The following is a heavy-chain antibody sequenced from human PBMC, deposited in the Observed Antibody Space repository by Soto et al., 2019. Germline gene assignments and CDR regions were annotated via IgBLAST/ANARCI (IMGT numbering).Heavy chain of an antibody. Sequence: EVQLLESGGGLVQPGGSLRLSCAASGFTFSSYAMSWVRQAPGKGLEWVSAISGSGGSTYYADSVKGRFTISRDNSKNPLYLQMNSLRAEDTAVYYCAKVARRYCSGGSCYLGNDYWGQGTLVTVSS. CDR3: AKVARRYCSGGSCYLGNDY. J-gene: IGHJ4*02. CDR2: ISGSGGST. D-gene: IGHD2-15*01. CDR1: GFTFSSYA. V-gene: IGHV3-23*01.